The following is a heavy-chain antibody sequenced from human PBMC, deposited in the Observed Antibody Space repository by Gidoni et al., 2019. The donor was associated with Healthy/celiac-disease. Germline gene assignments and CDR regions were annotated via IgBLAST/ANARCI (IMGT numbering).Heavy chain of an antibody. CDR3: AKGVAARSQPQYYFDY. CDR1: GFTFDDYA. J-gene: IGHJ4*02. Sequence: EVQLVESGGGLVQPGRSLRLSCAASGFTFDDYAMPWVRQAPGKGLEWVSGISWNSGSIGYADSVKGRFTISRDNAKNSLYLQMNSLRAEDTALYYCAKGVAARSQPQYYFDYWGQGTLVTVSS. D-gene: IGHD6-6*01. V-gene: IGHV3-9*01. CDR2: ISWNSGSI.